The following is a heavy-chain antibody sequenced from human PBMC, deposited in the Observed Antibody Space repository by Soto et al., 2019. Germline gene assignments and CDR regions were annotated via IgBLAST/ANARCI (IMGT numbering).Heavy chain of an antibody. V-gene: IGHV3-64*01. Sequence: ESGGDLVQPGGSLRLSCAASGFTFSNYAMHWVRQAPGKGLEYVSAISNNGGSTYYANSVKGRFTISRDNSKNTLYLQMGSLRTEDMAVYYCARGSGGSSSSWGYWGQGTLVTVSS. CDR3: ARGSGGSSSSWGY. CDR1: GFTFSNYA. CDR2: ISNNGGST. J-gene: IGHJ4*02. D-gene: IGHD6-13*01.